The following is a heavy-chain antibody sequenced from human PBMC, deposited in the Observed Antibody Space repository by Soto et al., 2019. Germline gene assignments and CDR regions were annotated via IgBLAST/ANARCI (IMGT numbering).Heavy chain of an antibody. CDR1: GYTFTNYG. J-gene: IGHJ6*02. CDR3: AREGQAPYYYYGMDF. Sequence: QVQVVQSGDEVKKPGASVKVSCKASGYTFTNYGFSWVRQAPGQGLEWMGWISDYNGNTKYAEKFQGRVTMTTDTSTSTAHMELRSLRSDDTAVYYCAREGQAPYYYYGMDFWGQGTAVTVSS. V-gene: IGHV1-18*01. CDR2: ISDYNGNT.